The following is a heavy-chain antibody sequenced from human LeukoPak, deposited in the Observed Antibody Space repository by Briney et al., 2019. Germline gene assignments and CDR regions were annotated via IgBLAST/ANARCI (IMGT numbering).Heavy chain of an antibody. D-gene: IGHD6-19*01. Sequence: SETLSLTCTVSGGSISGSYWSWVRQSPGKGPEWIAYIHSSGISKYNPPLGSRVTISVDTSKMQFSLRLTSVTAADTAVYYCVRLGYTSGWSRDVWGQGTTVTVSS. V-gene: IGHV4-59*08. CDR3: VRLGYTSGWSRDV. J-gene: IGHJ6*02. CDR2: IHSSGIS. CDR1: GGSISGSY.